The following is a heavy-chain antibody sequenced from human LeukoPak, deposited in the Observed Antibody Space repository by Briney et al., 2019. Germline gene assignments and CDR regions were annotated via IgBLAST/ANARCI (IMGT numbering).Heavy chain of an antibody. D-gene: IGHD1-14*01. CDR1: GGSISSYY. CDR2: IYTSGST. V-gene: IGHV4-4*08. Sequence: SDTLSLPCTVSGGSISSYYWSWIRQPPGKGLEWIGYIYTSGSTNYNPSLKSRVTISVDTSKNQFSLKLSSVTAADTAVYYCARSKPGGPTSYFDYWGQGTLVTVSS. J-gene: IGHJ4*02. CDR3: ARSKPGGPTSYFDY.